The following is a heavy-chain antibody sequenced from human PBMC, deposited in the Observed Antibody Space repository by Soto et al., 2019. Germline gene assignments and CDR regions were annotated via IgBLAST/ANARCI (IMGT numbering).Heavy chain of an antibody. CDR1: GYTFSSYG. V-gene: IGHV1-18*04. D-gene: IGHD1-26*01. CDR3: VRDGRPCGLFDY. Sequence: ASVKVSCKASGYTFSSYGISWVRQAPGQGLEWMGWISAYNGNTNYEQKVQGRVTMTADQSTNTAYMELTNLRSDDTAVYYCVRDGRPCGLFDYWGQGTLVTVSS. J-gene: IGHJ4*02. CDR2: ISAYNGNT.